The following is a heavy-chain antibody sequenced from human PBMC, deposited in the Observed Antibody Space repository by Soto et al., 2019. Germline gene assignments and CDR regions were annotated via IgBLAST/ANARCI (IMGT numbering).Heavy chain of an antibody. CDR2: ISASGGST. J-gene: IGHJ4*02. Sequence: GSLRLSCAASGFTFSKYAMSWVRQAPGKGLEWVSGISASGGSTYYADPVKGRFTISRDTSKNTLYLQMNSLRAEDTAVYHCAKARSTYGDYAYDYWGQGTLVTVSS. CDR3: AKARSTYGDYAYDY. D-gene: IGHD4-17*01. V-gene: IGHV3-23*01. CDR1: GFTFSKYA.